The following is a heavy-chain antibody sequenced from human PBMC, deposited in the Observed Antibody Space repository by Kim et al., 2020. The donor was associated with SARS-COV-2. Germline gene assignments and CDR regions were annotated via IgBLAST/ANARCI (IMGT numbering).Heavy chain of an antibody. V-gene: IGHV3-23*01. CDR2: ISGSGDST. CDR3: ARRMYYFDY. CDR1: GFTFSNYG. Sequence: GGSLRLSCAASGFTFSNYGMNWVRQAPGKGLELVSGISGSGDSTYYADSVKGRFTISRDNSKNTLYLQMNNLRAEDTAVYYCARRMYYFDYWGQVTLVTV. J-gene: IGHJ4*02.